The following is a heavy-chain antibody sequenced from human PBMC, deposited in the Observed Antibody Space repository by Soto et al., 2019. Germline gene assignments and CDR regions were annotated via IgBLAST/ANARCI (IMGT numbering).Heavy chain of an antibody. CDR2: FRTGADDGTT. V-gene: IGHV3-23*01. CDR3: AKKVNSGPGSQYFDY. CDR1: GFTFSSYS. D-gene: IGHD3-10*01. Sequence: GGSLRLSCAASGFTFSSYSMSWVRQAPGKGLEWVSGFRTGADDGTTYYADSVKGRFTISRDISKNTLFLQMNSLRAEDTAIYYCAKKVNSGPGSQYFDYWGQGTLVTVSS. J-gene: IGHJ4*02.